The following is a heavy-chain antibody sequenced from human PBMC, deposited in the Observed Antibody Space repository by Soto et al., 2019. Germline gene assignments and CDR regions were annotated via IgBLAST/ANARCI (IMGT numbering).Heavy chain of an antibody. Sequence: GSLRLSCAASGFTFSSYSMNWVRQAPGKGLEWVSSISSSSSYIYYADSVKGRFTISRDNSKNSLYLQMNSLRAEDTAVYYCARPHTAMAYDYWGQGTLVTVSS. V-gene: IGHV3-21*01. CDR3: ARPHTAMAYDY. J-gene: IGHJ4*02. CDR2: ISSSSSYI. CDR1: GFTFSSYS. D-gene: IGHD5-18*01.